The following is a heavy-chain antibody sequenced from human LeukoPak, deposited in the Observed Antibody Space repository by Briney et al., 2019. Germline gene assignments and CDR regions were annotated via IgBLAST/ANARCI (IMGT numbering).Heavy chain of an antibody. J-gene: IGHJ4*02. Sequence: SETLSLTCTVSGGSISGYYWSWIRQPPEKGLEWIGEINHSGSTNYNPSLKSRVTISVDTSKNQFSLKLSSVTAADTAVYYCARVTGLLWFGGTSYNYFDYWGQGTLVTVSS. CDR1: GGSISGYY. D-gene: IGHD3-10*01. CDR3: ARVTGLLWFGGTSYNYFDY. V-gene: IGHV4-34*01. CDR2: INHSGST.